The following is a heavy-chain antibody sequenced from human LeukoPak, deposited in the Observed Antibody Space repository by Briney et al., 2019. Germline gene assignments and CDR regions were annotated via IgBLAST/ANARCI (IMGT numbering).Heavy chain of an antibody. Sequence: ASVKVSCKASGYTFTGYYMHWVRQAPGQGLEWMGWINPNSGGTNYAQKFQGRVTMTRDTSISTAYMELSRLRSEDTAVYYCARDKFGAAAGTAVYFDYWGQGTLVTVSS. D-gene: IGHD6-13*01. CDR1: GYTFTGYY. CDR2: INPNSGGT. CDR3: ARDKFGAAAGTAVYFDY. V-gene: IGHV1-2*02. J-gene: IGHJ4*02.